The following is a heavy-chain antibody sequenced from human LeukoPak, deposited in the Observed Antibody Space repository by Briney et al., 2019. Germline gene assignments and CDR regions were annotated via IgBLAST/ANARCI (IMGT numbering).Heavy chain of an antibody. Sequence: GGSLKVSCTASGYTFSSHGINWVRQAPGQGLEWMGWISPYNGNSNYARMFQGRVTMTTDTSTSTAYMELRSLRSDDTAVYYCARDGGSGSQGYWGQGTLVTVSS. J-gene: IGHJ4*02. D-gene: IGHD3-10*01. CDR3: ARDGGSGSQGY. CDR1: GYTFSSHG. V-gene: IGHV1-18*01. CDR2: ISPYNGNS.